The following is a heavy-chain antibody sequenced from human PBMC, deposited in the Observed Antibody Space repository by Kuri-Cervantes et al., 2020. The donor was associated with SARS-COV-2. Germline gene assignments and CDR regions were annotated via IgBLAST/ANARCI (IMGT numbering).Heavy chain of an antibody. D-gene: IGHD3-22*01. CDR1: GGSFSGYY. J-gene: IGHJ5*02. CDR2: INHSGGT. Sequence: SETLSLTCAVYGGSFSGYYWSWIRQPPGKGLEWIGEINHSGGTNYNPSLKSRVTISVDTSKNQFSLKLSSVTAADTAVYYCARASEERMIVVVITTGGWFDPWGQGTLVTVSS. V-gene: IGHV4-34*01. CDR3: ARASEERMIVVVITTGGWFDP.